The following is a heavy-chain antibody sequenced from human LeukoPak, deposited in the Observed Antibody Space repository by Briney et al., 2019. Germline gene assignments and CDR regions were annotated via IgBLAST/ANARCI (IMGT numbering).Heavy chain of an antibody. Sequence: ASVKVSCKAAGGTISSYVISWVRQAPGQGLEWMGGIIPIFTTANYAQKFQGRVTITADESTSTAYMELSSLRSEDTAVYYCARGPQVGAFDLWGQGTMVTVSS. D-gene: IGHD1-26*01. CDR3: ARGPQVGAFDL. J-gene: IGHJ3*01. V-gene: IGHV1-69*01. CDR2: IIPIFTTA. CDR1: GGTISSYV.